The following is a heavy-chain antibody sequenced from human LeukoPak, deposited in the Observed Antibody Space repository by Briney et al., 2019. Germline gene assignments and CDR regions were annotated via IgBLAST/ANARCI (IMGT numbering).Heavy chain of an antibody. V-gene: IGHV5-51*01. Sequence: GESLKISCKGSGYSFTSYWIGWVRQMPGKGLEWMGIIYPGGSDTRYSPSFQGQVTISADKSISTAYLQWGSLQASDTAMYYCARRVKGEWELLSWFDPWGQGTLVTVSS. J-gene: IGHJ5*02. D-gene: IGHD1-26*01. CDR1: GYSFTSYW. CDR2: IYPGGSDT. CDR3: ARRVKGEWELLSWFDP.